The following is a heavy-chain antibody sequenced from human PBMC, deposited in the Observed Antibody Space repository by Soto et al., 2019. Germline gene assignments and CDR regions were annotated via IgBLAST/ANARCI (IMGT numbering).Heavy chain of an antibody. J-gene: IGHJ6*02. Sequence: PGESLKISCKGSGYSFTSYWISWVRQMPGKGLEWMGRIDPSDSYTNYSPSFQGHVTISADKSISTAYLQWSSLKASDTAMYYCASPPGRSSGLIYYGMDVWGQGTTVTVSS. D-gene: IGHD6-6*01. CDR2: IDPSDSYT. CDR1: GYSFTSYW. CDR3: ASPPGRSSGLIYYGMDV. V-gene: IGHV5-10-1*01.